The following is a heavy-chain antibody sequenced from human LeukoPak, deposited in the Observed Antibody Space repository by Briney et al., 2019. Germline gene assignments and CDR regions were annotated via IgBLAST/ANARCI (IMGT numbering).Heavy chain of an antibody. CDR1: GGTITNGAYS. V-gene: IGHV4-30-2*01. CDR3: ARGLRYYGSGSYTHFDY. CDR2: IYHSGST. D-gene: IGHD3-10*01. J-gene: IGHJ4*02. Sequence: PSHTLSLTCAVSGGTITNGAYSWSWIRQPPGKGLEWIGYIYHSGSTYYNPSLKSRVTISLDRSKNQFSLKVTSVTAADTAVYYCARGLRYYGSGSYTHFDYWGQGSLVTVSS.